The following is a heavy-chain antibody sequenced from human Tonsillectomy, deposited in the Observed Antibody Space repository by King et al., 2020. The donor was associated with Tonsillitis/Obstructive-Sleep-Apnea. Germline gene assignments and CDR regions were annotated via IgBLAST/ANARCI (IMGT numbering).Heavy chain of an antibody. J-gene: IGHJ6*01. CDR3: AGDEGSGWYAGYYGRDV. D-gene: IGHD6-19*01. CDR1: GFTFSSYS. CDR2: ISSGGIYI. V-gene: IGHV3-21*01. Sequence: EVQLVESGGGLVKPGGSLRLSCAASGFTFSSYSMNWVRQAPGKGLEWVSSISSGGIYIYYADSVKGRFTISRDNAKNSLYLQMNSLRAEDTAVYYCAGDEGSGWYAGYYGRDVWGQGTTVTVSS.